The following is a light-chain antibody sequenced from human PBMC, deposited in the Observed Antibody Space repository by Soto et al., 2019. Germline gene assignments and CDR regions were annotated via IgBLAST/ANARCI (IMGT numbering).Light chain of an antibody. Sequence: DIQMTQSPSSLSASVGDRITITCQASQDISTYLNWCQQKPGKAPKVLIYDASNLEAGVPSRFSGSGSGTDVTFTSSSLQPEDVATYYCQHYNNLPPRYTFGQGTKLEIK. J-gene: IGKJ2*01. V-gene: IGKV1-33*01. CDR2: DAS. CDR3: QHYNNLPPRYT. CDR1: QDISTY.